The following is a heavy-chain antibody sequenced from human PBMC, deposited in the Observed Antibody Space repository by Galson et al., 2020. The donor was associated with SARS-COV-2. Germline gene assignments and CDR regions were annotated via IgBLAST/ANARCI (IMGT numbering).Heavy chain of an antibody. CDR3: AREPSDGDYEADWYFDL. J-gene: IGHJ2*01. CDR2: IKPDGSDK. CDR1: GFTFSSHW. Sequence: GESLKISCVGSGFTFSSHWMSWVRQAPGKGLEWVADIKPDGSDKYYVDSVKGRFTIARDNAKNSVHLQMNSLRAEDTAVYYCAREPSDGDYEADWYFDLWGRGTLVTVSS. V-gene: IGHV3-7*01. D-gene: IGHD4-17*01.